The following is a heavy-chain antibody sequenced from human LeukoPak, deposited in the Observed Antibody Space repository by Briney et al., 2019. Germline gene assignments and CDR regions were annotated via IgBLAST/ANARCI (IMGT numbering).Heavy chain of an antibody. CDR3: ARGEAGIAVAGMFTIDY. CDR2: INPSGGST. J-gene: IGHJ4*02. Sequence: ASVKVSCKASGYTFTSYYMHWVRQAPGQGLEWMGIINPSGGSTSYAQKFQGRVTMTRDTSISTAYMELSRLRSDDTAVYYCARGEAGIAVAGMFTIDYWGQGTLVTVSS. D-gene: IGHD6-19*01. CDR1: GYTFTSYY. V-gene: IGHV1-46*01.